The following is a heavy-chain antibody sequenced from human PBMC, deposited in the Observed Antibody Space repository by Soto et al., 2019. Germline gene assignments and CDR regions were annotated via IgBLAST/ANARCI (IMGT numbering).Heavy chain of an antibody. CDR2: IYHGGST. CDR3: ARSPRSIAAGGIDY. Sequence: QVQLQESGPGLVKPSGTLSLTCAVSGGSISSSNLWTWVRQPPGKGLEWIGEIYHGGSTNYNPSLTSRVNISVDKSKNQFSLRLSSVTAADTAVYYCARSPRSIAAGGIDYWGQGILVTVSS. CDR1: GGSISSSNL. J-gene: IGHJ4*02. D-gene: IGHD6-13*01. V-gene: IGHV4-4*02.